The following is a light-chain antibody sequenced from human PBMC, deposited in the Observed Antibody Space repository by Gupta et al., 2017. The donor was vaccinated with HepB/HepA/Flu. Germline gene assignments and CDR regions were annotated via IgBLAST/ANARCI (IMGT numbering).Light chain of an antibody. CDR2: YDS. V-gene: IGLV3-21*04. CDR1: NIGSKS. CDR3: QVWDSSSDHQVG. Sequence: TGGGNNIGSKSVHWYQQKPGQAPVLVIYYDSDRPSGIPERFSGSNSGNTATLTISRVEAGDEADYYGQVWDSSSDHQVGLGGGTKLPV. J-gene: IGLJ2*01.